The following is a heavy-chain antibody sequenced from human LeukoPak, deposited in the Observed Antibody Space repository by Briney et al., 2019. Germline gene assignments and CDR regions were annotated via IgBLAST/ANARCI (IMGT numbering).Heavy chain of an antibody. CDR3: AREYISGWFDY. J-gene: IGHJ4*02. D-gene: IGHD6-19*01. CDR1: RFTFSGYE. CDR2: IRPGDGAK. V-gene: IGHV3-48*03. Sequence: GGSLRLSCAASRFTFSGYEIHWVRQAAGKGLEWISDIRPGDGAKYYADSVKGRFTISRDNAKNSLFLQLKSLRAEDTAIYYWAREYISGWFDYWGQGALVTVSS.